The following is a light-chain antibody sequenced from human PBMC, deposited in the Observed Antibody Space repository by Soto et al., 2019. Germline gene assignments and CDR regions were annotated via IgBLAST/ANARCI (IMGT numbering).Light chain of an antibody. CDR2: GAS. J-gene: IGKJ1*01. Sequence: EIVMTQSPATLYVSPGERATLSCRASQSVSSNLAWYQQKPGQAPRLLIYGASTRAAGIPARFSGSGSGTEFTPTISSLQSEDFAVYYCQHYNNWPPWTFGQGTKGEIK. CDR3: QHYNNWPPWT. CDR1: QSVSSN. V-gene: IGKV3-15*01.